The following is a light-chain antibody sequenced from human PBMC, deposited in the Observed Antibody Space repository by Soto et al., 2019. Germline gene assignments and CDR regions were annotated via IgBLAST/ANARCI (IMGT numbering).Light chain of an antibody. CDR1: SCDIGGYND. CDR2: EDS. J-gene: IGLJ1*01. V-gene: IGLV2-14*01. CDR3: AYYTSITPFV. Sequence: QSALTQPASVSGSPGQSITISCTGTSCDIGGYNDVYWYQHHPGKAPKLIIYEDSNRPSGVSYRFSGSKSGNTASLTISGLQADEEADYYCAYYTSITPFVFGTGTKVTVL.